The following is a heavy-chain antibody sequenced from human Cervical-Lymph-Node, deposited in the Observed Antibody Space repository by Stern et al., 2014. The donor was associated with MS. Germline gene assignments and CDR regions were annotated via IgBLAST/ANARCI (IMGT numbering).Heavy chain of an antibody. V-gene: IGHV1-69*01. D-gene: IGHD6-13*01. J-gene: IGHJ4*02. CDR3: ASGTRSSWYFDF. CDR2: IIPIFETA. Sequence: QVQLQESGAEVKKPGSSMKVSCKASGGTFSSDAIGWVRQAPGQGLEWMGGIIPIFETANYAQKVQGRVTITADQSTKTAYLELSSLTSGDTAMYFCASGTRSSWYFDFWGQGTLVTVST. CDR1: GGTFSSDA.